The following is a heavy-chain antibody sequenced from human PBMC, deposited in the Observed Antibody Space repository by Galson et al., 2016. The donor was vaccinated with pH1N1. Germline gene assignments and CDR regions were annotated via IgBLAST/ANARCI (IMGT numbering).Heavy chain of an antibody. Sequence: SVKVSCKASGGTFSNYVISWVRQAPGQGLEWMGGIIPIFGTTDYAQKFQGRVTITADKTTSTGYMELTSLRSEDTAVYFCASDSKGYYGSGTSIPDHFYYGMDVWGQGTTVTVSS. V-gene: IGHV1-69*06. CDR3: ASDSKGYYGSGTSIPDHFYYGMDV. CDR2: IIPIFGTT. CDR1: GGTFSNYV. J-gene: IGHJ6*02. D-gene: IGHD3-10*01.